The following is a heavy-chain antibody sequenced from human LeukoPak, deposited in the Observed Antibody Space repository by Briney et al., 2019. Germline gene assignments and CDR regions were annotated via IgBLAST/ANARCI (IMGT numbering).Heavy chain of an antibody. CDR3: AKGDTFGSGWYGGVDY. D-gene: IGHD6-19*01. Sequence: GRSLRLSCAASGFTFDDYAMHWVRQAPGKGLEWVSGISWNSGSIGYADSVKGQFTISRDNAKNSLYLQMNSLRAEDTALYYCAKGDTFGSGWYGGVDYWGQGTLVTVSS. CDR2: ISWNSGSI. V-gene: IGHV3-9*01. J-gene: IGHJ4*02. CDR1: GFTFDDYA.